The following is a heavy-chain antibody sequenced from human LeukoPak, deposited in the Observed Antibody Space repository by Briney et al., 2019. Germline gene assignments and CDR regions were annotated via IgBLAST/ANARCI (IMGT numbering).Heavy chain of an antibody. Sequence: GGSLRLSCAASGFTFSSYAMSWVRQAPGKGLEWVSAISGSGGSTYYADSVKGRFTISRDNSKNTLYLQMNSLRAEDTAVYYCAKSVGSSGYHYYYYSMDVWGQGTTVTVSS. D-gene: IGHD3-22*01. J-gene: IGHJ6*02. CDR3: AKSVGSSGYHYYYYSMDV. V-gene: IGHV3-23*01. CDR1: GFTFSSYA. CDR2: ISGSGGST.